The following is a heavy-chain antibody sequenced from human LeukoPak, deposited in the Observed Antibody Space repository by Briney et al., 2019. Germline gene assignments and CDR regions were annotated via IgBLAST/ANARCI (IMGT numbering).Heavy chain of an antibody. J-gene: IGHJ4*02. Sequence: PGRSLRLSCAASGFTFDDYAMHWVRQAPGKGLEWVSGISWNSGSIGYVDSVKGRFTISRDSAKSSLYLQMNSLRAEDMAVYYCAKGRSYSYTAHPFVNWGQGTLVTVSS. V-gene: IGHV3-9*03. CDR2: ISWNSGSI. CDR3: AKGRSYSYTAHPFVN. CDR1: GFTFDDYA. D-gene: IGHD1-26*01.